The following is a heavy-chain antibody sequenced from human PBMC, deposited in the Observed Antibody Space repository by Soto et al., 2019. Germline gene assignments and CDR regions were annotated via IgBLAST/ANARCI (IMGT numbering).Heavy chain of an antibody. Sequence: SETLSLTCSVSGDSISSVDYFWAWIRQPPXQALEYTGYIYKSATTYYNPSFESRVAISLDTSKSQFSLNVTSVTAADTAVYFCARGRYCLTGRCFPNWFDSWGQGTLDTVSS. CDR2: IYKSATT. J-gene: IGHJ5*01. CDR1: GDSISSVDYF. V-gene: IGHV4-30-4*01. CDR3: ARGRYCLTGRCFPNWFDS. D-gene: IGHD2-15*01.